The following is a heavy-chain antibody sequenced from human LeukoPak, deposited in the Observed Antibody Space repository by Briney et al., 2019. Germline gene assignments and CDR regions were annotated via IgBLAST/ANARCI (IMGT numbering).Heavy chain of an antibody. V-gene: IGHV4-59*08. J-gene: IGHJ6*02. CDR1: GGSFSGYY. D-gene: IGHD1-26*01. CDR2: IYYSGST. CDR3: ARWDYYYGVDV. Sequence: PSETLSLTCAVYGGSFSGYYWSWIRQPPGKGLEWIGYIYYSGSTNYNPSLKSRVTISVDTSKDQFSLKLSSVTAADTAVYYCARWDYYYGVDVWGQGTTVTVSS.